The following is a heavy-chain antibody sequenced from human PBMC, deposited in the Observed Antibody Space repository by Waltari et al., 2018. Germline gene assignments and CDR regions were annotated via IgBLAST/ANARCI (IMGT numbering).Heavy chain of an antibody. CDR1: GFTFSSYA. Sequence: QVQLVESGGGVVQPGRSLRLSCAASGFTFSSYAMHWVRQAPGKGLEWVAVISYDGSNKYYADSVKGRFTIPRDNSKNTLYLQMNSLRAEDTAVYYCASWGSGMYFDYWGQGTLVTVSS. CDR3: ASWGSGMYFDY. D-gene: IGHD3-10*01. CDR2: ISYDGSNK. V-gene: IGHV3-30-3*01. J-gene: IGHJ4*02.